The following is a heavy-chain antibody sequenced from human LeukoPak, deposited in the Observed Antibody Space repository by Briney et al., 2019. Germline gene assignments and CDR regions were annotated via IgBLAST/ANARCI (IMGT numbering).Heavy chain of an antibody. Sequence: GGSLRLSWAASGFTFSSYGMHWVRQAPGKGLEWVAVIWYDGSNKYYADSVKGRFTISRDNSKNTLYLQMNSLRAEDTAVYYCARDIGGRGDYADYWGQGTLVTVSS. D-gene: IGHD4-17*01. CDR2: IWYDGSNK. V-gene: IGHV3-33*01. J-gene: IGHJ4*02. CDR1: GFTFSSYG. CDR3: ARDIGGRGDYADY.